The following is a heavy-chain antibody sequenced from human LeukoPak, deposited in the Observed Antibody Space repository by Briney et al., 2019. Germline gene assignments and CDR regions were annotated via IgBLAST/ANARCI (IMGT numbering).Heavy chain of an antibody. D-gene: IGHD3-22*01. Sequence: ASVKVSCKASGGTFSSYAISWVRQAPGQGLEWMGWISAYNGNTNYAQKLQGRVTMTTDTSTSTAYMELRSLRSDDTAVYYCARGGYYYENIGYYPGPKDIWGQGTMVTVSS. CDR3: ARGGYYYENIGYYPGPKDI. CDR2: ISAYNGNT. V-gene: IGHV1-18*01. CDR1: GGTFSSYA. J-gene: IGHJ3*02.